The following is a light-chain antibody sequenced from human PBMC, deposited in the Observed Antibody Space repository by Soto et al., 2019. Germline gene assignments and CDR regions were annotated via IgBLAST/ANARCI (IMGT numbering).Light chain of an antibody. CDR3: QQYNKLPET. Sequence: EIVMTKSPATLSVSTGERATLSCRASQSVSSNLAWYQQKPGQAPRLLIYGASTRATGIPARFSGSGSGTEFTLTISSLQSEDFAVYFCQQYNKLPETFGQGTKVDIK. CDR2: GAS. V-gene: IGKV3-15*01. CDR1: QSVSSN. J-gene: IGKJ1*01.